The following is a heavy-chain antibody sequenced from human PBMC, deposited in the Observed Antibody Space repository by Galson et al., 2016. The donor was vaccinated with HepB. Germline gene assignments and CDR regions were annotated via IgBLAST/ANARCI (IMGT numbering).Heavy chain of an antibody. J-gene: IGHJ4*02. CDR1: GFSFRNYA. V-gene: IGHV3-30*04. CDR3: ASAERWGAAGGSFQLAC. CDR2: VSYDGRRI. D-gene: IGHD6-13*01. Sequence: SLRLSCAASGFSFRNYAMHWVRQAPGKGLEWVAVVSYDGRRIYYADSVKGRPTISRDNSKNTLFLQMNSLRPDDTAVYYCASAERWGAAGGSFQLACCGQGTLVNVSS.